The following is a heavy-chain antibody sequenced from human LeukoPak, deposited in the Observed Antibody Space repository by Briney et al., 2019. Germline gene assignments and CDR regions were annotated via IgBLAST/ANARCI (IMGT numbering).Heavy chain of an antibody. D-gene: IGHD2-21*02. Sequence: GGSLRLSCAASGFTFSTYWMHWVRQAPGKGLVWVSRINSDGSSTSYADSVKGRFTISRDNAKNTLYLQMNSLRAEDTAVYNCARVSRDCGGDCYPFDYWGQGTLVTVSS. J-gene: IGHJ4*02. CDR1: GFTFSTYW. V-gene: IGHV3-74*01. CDR2: INSDGSST. CDR3: ARVSRDCGGDCYPFDY.